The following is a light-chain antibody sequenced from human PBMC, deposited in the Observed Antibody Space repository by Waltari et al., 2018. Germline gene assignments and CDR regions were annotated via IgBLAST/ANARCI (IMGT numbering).Light chain of an antibody. CDR1: SSDVGGYNY. V-gene: IGLV2-14*03. CDR3: SSYTSSSTPYV. J-gene: IGLJ1*01. CDR2: DVS. Sequence: QSALTQPASVSGSPGPSITISCTGTSSDVGGYNYVSWYQQHPGKAPKLMIYDVSNRPSGVSNRFSGSKSGNTVSLTISGLQAEDEADYYCSSYTSSSTPYVFGTGTKVTVL.